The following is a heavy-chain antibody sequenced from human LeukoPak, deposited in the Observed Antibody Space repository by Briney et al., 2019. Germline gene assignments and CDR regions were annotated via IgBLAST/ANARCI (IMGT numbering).Heavy chain of an antibody. V-gene: IGHV1-2*02. Sequence: ASVKFSCKASGYTFTGYYMHWVRQAPGQGLEWMGWINPNSGGTNYAQKFQGRVTMTRDTSISTAYMELSRLRSDDTAVYYCATGGYCSGGSCNWYYYYMDVWGKGTTVTVSS. CDR3: ATGGYCSGGSCNWYYYYMDV. CDR2: INPNSGGT. J-gene: IGHJ6*03. CDR1: GYTFTGYY. D-gene: IGHD2-15*01.